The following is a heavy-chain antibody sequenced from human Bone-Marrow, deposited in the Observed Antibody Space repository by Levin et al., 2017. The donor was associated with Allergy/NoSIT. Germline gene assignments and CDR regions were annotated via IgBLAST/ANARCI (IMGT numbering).Heavy chain of an antibody. CDR1: GFIFSGYS. V-gene: IGHV3-21*06. J-gene: IGHJ6*02. CDR2: ITSSDRQT. D-gene: IGHD5-12*01. Sequence: GESLKISCTASGFIFSGYSMNWVRQAPGKGLEWVASITSSDRQTYYADSVRGRFTISRDNAKNSLYLQMNSLRAEDTAAYYCARSSVATNYHYYGMDVWGQGTTVTVSS. CDR3: ARSSVATNYHYYGMDV.